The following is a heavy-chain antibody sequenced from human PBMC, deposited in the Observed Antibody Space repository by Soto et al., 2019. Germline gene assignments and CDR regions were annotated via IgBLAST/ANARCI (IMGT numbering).Heavy chain of an antibody. CDR3: ARRVSDYWFDP. CDR2: IYYSGST. D-gene: IGHD3-3*01. V-gene: IGHV4-39*01. J-gene: IGHJ5*02. Sequence: TLSLTCTASGGSISSSSYYWGWIRQPPGKGLEWIGSIYYSGSTYYNPSLKSRATISVEKSKNQFSLKLSSVTAADTAVYYCARRVSDYWFDPWGHGTLVTVSS. CDR1: GGSISSSSYY.